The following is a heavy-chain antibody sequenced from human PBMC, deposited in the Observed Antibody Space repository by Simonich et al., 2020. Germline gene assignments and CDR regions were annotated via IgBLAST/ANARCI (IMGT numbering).Heavy chain of an antibody. CDR3: ARDSSYYAFDI. V-gene: IGHV3-48*01. CDR2: ISSSSSNI. CDR1: GFTFRSYS. J-gene: IGHJ3*02. Sequence: EVQLVESGGGLVQPGGSLRLSCAASGFTFRSYSMNWVRQAPGKGLEWVSYISSSSSNIYYADSVKGRFTISRDNAKNSRYLQMNSLRAEDTAVYYCARDSSYYAFDIWGQGTMVTVSS. D-gene: IGHD5-12*01.